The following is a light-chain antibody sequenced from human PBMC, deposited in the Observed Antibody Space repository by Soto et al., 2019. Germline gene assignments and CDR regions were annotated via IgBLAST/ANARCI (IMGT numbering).Light chain of an antibody. V-gene: IGKV4-1*01. CDR3: QRYDGGPPYT. J-gene: IGKJ2*01. CDR1: QSLLYSSSNKNY. Sequence: DIVMTQSPDSLAVSLGERATINCKSSQSLLYSSSNKNYLAWYQQKPGQPPKLLIYWASTRESGVPDRFSGSGSGTDFPLSISSLQAEDVAVYYCQRYDGGPPYTFGQGTKLEIK. CDR2: WAS.